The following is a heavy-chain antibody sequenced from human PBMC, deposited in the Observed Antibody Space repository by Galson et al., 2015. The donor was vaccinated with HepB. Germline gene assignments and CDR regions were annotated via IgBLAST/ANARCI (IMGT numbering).Heavy chain of an antibody. CDR3: AREGQTEGGMDV. J-gene: IGHJ6*02. Sequence: SLRLSCAASGFTFSSDSLNWVRQAPGKGLEWVSSISSSSSYIYYADSVKGRFTISRDNAKNSLYLQMNSLRAEDTAVYYCAREGQTEGGMDVWGQGTTVTVSS. CDR1: GFTFSSDS. V-gene: IGHV3-21*01. CDR2: ISSSSSYI.